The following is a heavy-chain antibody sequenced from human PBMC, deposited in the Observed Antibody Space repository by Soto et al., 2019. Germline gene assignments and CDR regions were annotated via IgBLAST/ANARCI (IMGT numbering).Heavy chain of an antibody. D-gene: IGHD3-9*01. CDR2: IYYTGRT. CDR1: GVSVSSGDYY. V-gene: IGHV4-30-4*01. CDR3: ARAHYDILTGYPTHAFDI. Sequence: SETLSLTCTVSGVSVSSGDYYWSWVRQPPGKGLEWIGYIYYTGRTYYNPSLKSRVIISVDTSKNQFSLKLSSVTAAEKAVYYCARAHYDILTGYPTHAFDIWGQGTMVTVSS. J-gene: IGHJ3*02.